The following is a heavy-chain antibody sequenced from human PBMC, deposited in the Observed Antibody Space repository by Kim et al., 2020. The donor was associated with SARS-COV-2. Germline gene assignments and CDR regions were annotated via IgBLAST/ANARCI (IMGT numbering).Heavy chain of an antibody. Sequence: SVKVSCKASGGTFSSYAISWVRQAPGQGLEWMGGIIPIFGTANYAQKFQGRVTITADESTSTAYMELSSLRSEDTAVYYCARDIEGYSNSDENWFDPWGQGTLVTVSS. CDR3: ARDIEGYSNSDENWFDP. J-gene: IGHJ5*02. V-gene: IGHV1-69*13. CDR2: IIPIFGTA. D-gene: IGHD4-4*01. CDR1: GGTFSSYA.